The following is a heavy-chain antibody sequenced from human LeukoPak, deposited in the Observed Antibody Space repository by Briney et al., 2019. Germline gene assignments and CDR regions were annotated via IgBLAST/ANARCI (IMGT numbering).Heavy chain of an antibody. D-gene: IGHD1-26*01. CDR1: GGSISSYY. Sequence: SETLSLTCTVSGGSISSYYWSWIRQPPGKGLEWIGYIYYSGSTNYNPSLKSRVTISVDTSKNQFSLKLSSVTAADTAVYYCARGGGSYYRAWYFDLWGRGTLVTVSS. CDR3: ARGGGSYYRAWYFDL. V-gene: IGHV4-59*01. J-gene: IGHJ2*01. CDR2: IYYSGST.